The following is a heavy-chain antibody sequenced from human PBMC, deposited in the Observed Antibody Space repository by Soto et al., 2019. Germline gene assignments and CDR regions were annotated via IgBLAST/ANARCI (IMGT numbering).Heavy chain of an antibody. D-gene: IGHD2-8*01. CDR3: AKTRGAMIYAISVYGMDV. Sequence: GGSLRLSCSASGFTFYTYTIHWVRQAPGKGLEYVSAISSNGGSAYYADSVKGRFTISRDNSKSTLYLQINSLRAEDTAVYYCAKTRGAMIYAISVYGMDVWGQGTTVTVSS. V-gene: IGHV3-64*04. J-gene: IGHJ6*02. CDR2: ISSNGGSA. CDR1: GFTFYTYT.